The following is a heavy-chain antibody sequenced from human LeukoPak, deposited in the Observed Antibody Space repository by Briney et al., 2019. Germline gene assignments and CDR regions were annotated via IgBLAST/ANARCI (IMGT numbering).Heavy chain of an antibody. CDR2: IRYDGSNK. J-gene: IGHJ5*02. CDR1: GFTFSSYG. V-gene: IGHV3-30*02. D-gene: IGHD6-13*01. CDR3: AKDIAAAGQYNWFDP. Sequence: GGSLRLSCAASGFTFSSYGMHWVRQAPGKGLEWVAFIRYDGSNKYYADSVKGRFTISRDNSKNTLYLQMNSLRAEDTAVYYCAKDIAAAGQYNWFDPWGQGTLVTVSS.